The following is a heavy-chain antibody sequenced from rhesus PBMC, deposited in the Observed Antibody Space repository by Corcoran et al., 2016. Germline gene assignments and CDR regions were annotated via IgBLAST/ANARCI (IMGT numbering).Heavy chain of an antibody. D-gene: IGHD5-36*02. CDR2: SYGGSGST. Sequence: QVQLQESGPGLVKPSEPLSLTCAVSGCSISSSHWWSWIRQSPGKGLEWIGYSYGGSGSTSYNPSLKSRVTISTDTSKNQFSLKLSSVTAADTAVYYCARRLATVTLSYFDYWGQGVLVTGSS. CDR3: ARRLATVTLSYFDY. J-gene: IGHJ4*01. V-gene: IGHV4S7*01. CDR1: GCSISSSHW.